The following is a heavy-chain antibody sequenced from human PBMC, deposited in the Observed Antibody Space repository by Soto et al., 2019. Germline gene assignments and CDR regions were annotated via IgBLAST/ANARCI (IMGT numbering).Heavy chain of an antibody. V-gene: IGHV3-30*18. CDR1: GFTFSSYG. J-gene: IGHJ3*02. CDR2: ISYDGSNK. Sequence: VQLVESGGGVVQPGRSLRLSCAASGFTFSSYGMHWVRQAPGKGLEWVAVISYDGSNKYYADSVKGRFTISRDNSKNTLYLQMNSLRAEDTAVYYCAKFGGRDACDIWGQGTMVTVSS. CDR3: AKFGGRDACDI. D-gene: IGHD3-16*01.